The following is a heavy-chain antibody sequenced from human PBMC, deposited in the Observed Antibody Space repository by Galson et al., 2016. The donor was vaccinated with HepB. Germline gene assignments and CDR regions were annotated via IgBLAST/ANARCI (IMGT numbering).Heavy chain of an antibody. CDR1: GFTFDDYA. V-gene: IGHV3-49*03. D-gene: IGHD4-23*01. Sequence: SLRLSCAASGFTFDDYAMTWFRQAPGQGLEWVGMIRSKAYGGTTEYAAFVKGTFSISRDDSKSIAYLQMNSLKTEDTAVYYCTRGGADGKAFDLWGQGTMVSVSP. CDR3: TRGGADGKAFDL. J-gene: IGHJ3*01. CDR2: IRSKAYGGTT.